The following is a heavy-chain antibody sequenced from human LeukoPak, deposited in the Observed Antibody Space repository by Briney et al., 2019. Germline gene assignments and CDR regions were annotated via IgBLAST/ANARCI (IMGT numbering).Heavy chain of an antibody. Sequence: PETLSLTCTASGGSISSYYWSWIRQPPGKGLEWIGYIYYSGSTDYNPSLKSRVTISVDTSKNQFSLKLSSVTAADTAVYYCARGYYDSSPNWYFDLWGRGTLVTVSS. D-gene: IGHD3-22*01. J-gene: IGHJ2*01. V-gene: IGHV4-59*01. CDR2: IYYSGST. CDR1: GGSISSYY. CDR3: ARGYYDSSPNWYFDL.